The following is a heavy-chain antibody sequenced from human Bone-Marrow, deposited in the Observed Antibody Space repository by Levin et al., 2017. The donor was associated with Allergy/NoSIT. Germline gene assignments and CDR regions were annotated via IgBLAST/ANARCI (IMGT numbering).Heavy chain of an antibody. CDR1: GYTLTELS. Sequence: GASVKVSCKVSGYTLTELSMHWVRQAPGKGLEWMGGFDPEDGETIYAQKFQGRVTMTEDTSTDTAYMELSSLRSEDTAVYYCASNRFRGYSSSWNWFDPWGQGTLVTVSS. V-gene: IGHV1-24*01. CDR3: ASNRFRGYSSSWNWFDP. D-gene: IGHD6-13*01. J-gene: IGHJ5*02. CDR2: FDPEDGET.